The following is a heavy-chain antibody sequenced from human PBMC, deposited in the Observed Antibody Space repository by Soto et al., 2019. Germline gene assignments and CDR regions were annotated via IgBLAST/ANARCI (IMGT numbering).Heavy chain of an antibody. CDR1: VFTFSRVS. CDR3: ARVAY. CDR2: ISSGSSDT. J-gene: IGHJ4*02. Sequence: PVGSLRLSCEASVFTFSRVSMNWVRQFPGKGLEWVASISSGSSDTWYADSVKGRFIISRDNAQNSLFLQMNTLRPEDTAMYYCARVAYWGPGTQVNVSS. V-gene: IGHV3-21*01.